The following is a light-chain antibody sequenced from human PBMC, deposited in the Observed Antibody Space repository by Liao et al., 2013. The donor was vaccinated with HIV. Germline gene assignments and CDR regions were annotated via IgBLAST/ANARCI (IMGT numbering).Light chain of an antibody. Sequence: SYELTQPPSVSVSPGQTARITCSGDALPKLYAYWYQQKPGQAPVLVIYKDSERPSGIPERFSGSNSGNTATLTISRVEAGDEADYYCQVWDSSSDHPTFGGGTKLTVL. V-gene: IGLV3-25*02. CDR3: QVWDSSSDHPT. CDR1: ALPKLY. CDR2: KDS. J-gene: IGLJ3*02.